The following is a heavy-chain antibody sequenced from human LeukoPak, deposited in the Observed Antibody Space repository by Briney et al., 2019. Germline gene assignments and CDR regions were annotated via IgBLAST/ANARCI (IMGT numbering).Heavy chain of an antibody. CDR3: ASRVASGITIFGVVPGAFDI. J-gene: IGHJ3*02. Sequence: SVKVSCKASGGTFSSYAIIWVRQAPGQGLEWMGRIIPILGIANYAQKFQGRVTITADKSTSTAYMELSSLRSEDTAVYYCASRVASGITIFGVVPGAFDIWGQGTMVTVSS. CDR2: IIPILGIA. V-gene: IGHV1-69*04. D-gene: IGHD3-3*01. CDR1: GGTFSSYA.